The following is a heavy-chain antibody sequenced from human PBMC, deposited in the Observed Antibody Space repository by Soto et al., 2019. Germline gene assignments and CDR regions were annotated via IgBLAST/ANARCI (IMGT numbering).Heavy chain of an antibody. CDR2: ISGTSTYT. V-gene: IGHV3-21*01. D-gene: IGHD4-17*01. Sequence: EVQLVESGGGLVKPGGSLRLSCAASGFTFSTYNMDWVRQAPGKGLEWVSSISGTSTYTYYADSVKGRFTISRDNAKNSLYLQMNSLRAEDTAMYYCARLGVDGTYGVRWFDPWGQGTLVTVSS. CDR1: GFTFSTYN. CDR3: ARLGVDGTYGVRWFDP. J-gene: IGHJ5*02.